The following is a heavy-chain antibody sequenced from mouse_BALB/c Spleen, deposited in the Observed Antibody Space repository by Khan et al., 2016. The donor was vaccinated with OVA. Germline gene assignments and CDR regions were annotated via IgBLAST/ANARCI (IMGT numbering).Heavy chain of an antibody. CDR1: GFSLTSYG. D-gene: IGHD1-2*01. V-gene: IGHV2-5*01. CDR3: AKNHWTHCSFDV. CDR2: IWRGGST. J-gene: IGHJ1*01. Sequence: QVQLKQSGPGLVQPSQSLSITCTVSGFSLTSYGVHWVRQSPGKGLEWLGVIWRGGSTDYNAAFMSRLSITKDNSRSHAFFRMNSLQADDTAIYYCAKNHWTHCSFDVWGAGTTVTVSS.